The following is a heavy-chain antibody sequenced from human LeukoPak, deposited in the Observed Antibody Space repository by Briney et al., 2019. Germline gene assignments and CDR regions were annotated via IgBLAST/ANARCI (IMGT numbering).Heavy chain of an antibody. CDR2: IYHSGST. CDR1: GGPMSSYY. Sequence: PSETLSLTCTVSGGPMSSYYWTWIRQPPGKGLEFIGFIYHSGSTNYNPSLKSRVTMSVDTSKNQFSLKLNSVTAADTAVYYCARRFGAADNHNYYYYMDVWGKGTTVTVSS. CDR3: ARRFGAADNHNYYYYMDV. V-gene: IGHV4-59*01. D-gene: IGHD6-13*01. J-gene: IGHJ6*03.